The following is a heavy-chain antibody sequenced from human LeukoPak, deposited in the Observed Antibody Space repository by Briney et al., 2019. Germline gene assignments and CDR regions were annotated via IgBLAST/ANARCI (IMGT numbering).Heavy chain of an antibody. V-gene: IGHV4-4*02. CDR1: GASIRSTHW. CDR3: ASPSGRQYADALDI. Sequence: PSGTLSLTCGVSGASIRSTHWWTWVRQPPGKGLEWIGEIYHNGNTEYNPSLSSRLLMSVDKSKNQFSLKLTSVTAADTAMYYCASPSGRQYADALDIWGQGRMVIVSS. J-gene: IGHJ3*02. D-gene: IGHD1-26*01. CDR2: IYHNGNT.